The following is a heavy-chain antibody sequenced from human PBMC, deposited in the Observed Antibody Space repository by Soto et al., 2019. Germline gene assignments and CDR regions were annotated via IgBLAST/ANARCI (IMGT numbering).Heavy chain of an antibody. Sequence: QVQLVESGGGVVQPGTSLRLSCAASGFTFSVYAIHWVRQAPGKGLQWVAVISYDGSGKYYSDSVKGRFTISRDNSKNTVYLQMNSLRAEDTAVYYCARRKAGSGTPYYYYYAMDAWGQGTTVTVSS. CDR1: GFTFSVYA. V-gene: IGHV3-30-3*01. D-gene: IGHD3-10*01. CDR3: ARRKAGSGTPYYYYYAMDA. CDR2: ISYDGSGK. J-gene: IGHJ6*02.